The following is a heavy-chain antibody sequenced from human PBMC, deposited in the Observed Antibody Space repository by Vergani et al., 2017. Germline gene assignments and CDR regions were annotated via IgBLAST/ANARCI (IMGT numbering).Heavy chain of an antibody. CDR1: GGTFSSYA. D-gene: IGHD3-22*01. J-gene: IGHJ6*02. CDR2: IIPIFGTA. V-gene: IGHV1-69*12. Sequence: QVQLVQSGAEVKKPGSSVKVSCKASGGTFSSYAISWVRQAPGQGLEWMGVIIPIFGTANYAQKFQGRVTITADESTSTAYMELSSLRSEDTAVYYCARDLDYYDSSGYQGSPSYYYYYGMDVWGQXP. CDR3: ARDLDYYDSSGYQGSPSYYYYYGMDV.